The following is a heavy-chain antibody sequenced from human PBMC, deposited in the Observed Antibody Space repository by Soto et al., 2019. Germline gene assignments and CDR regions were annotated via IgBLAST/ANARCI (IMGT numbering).Heavy chain of an antibody. CDR2: IYYSGST. D-gene: IGHD5-12*01. J-gene: IGHJ3*02. V-gene: IGHV4-59*01. CDR3: ARGKMATIFGRFAFDI. Sequence: SETLSLTCTVSGGSISIYYWSWIRHPPGKGLEWIGYIYYSGSTNYNPSLKSRVTISVDTSKNQFSLKLSSVTAADTAVYYCARGKMATIFGRFAFDIWGQGTMVTVSS. CDR1: GGSISIYY.